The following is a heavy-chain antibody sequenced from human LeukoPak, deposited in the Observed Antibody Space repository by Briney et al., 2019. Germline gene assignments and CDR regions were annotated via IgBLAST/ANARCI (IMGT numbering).Heavy chain of an antibody. CDR2: INHSGST. CDR1: VGSFSGYY. D-gene: IGHD3-3*01. V-gene: IGHV4-34*01. Sequence: PSETLSLTSAVYVGSFSGYYWSWIRQPPGKGLEWSGEINHSGSTNYNPYLKSRVTISVDTSKNQFSLKLSSVTAADTAVYYCARGRYYDFWSGYPKPWFDYWGQGTLVTVSS. J-gene: IGHJ4*02. CDR3: ARGRYYDFWSGYPKPWFDY.